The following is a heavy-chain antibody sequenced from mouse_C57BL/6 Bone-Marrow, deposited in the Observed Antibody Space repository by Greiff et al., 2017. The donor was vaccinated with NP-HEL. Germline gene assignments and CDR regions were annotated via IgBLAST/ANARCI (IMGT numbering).Heavy chain of an antibody. Sequence: VQRVESGAELVMPGASVKLSCKASGYTFTSYWMHWVKQRPGQGLEWIGEIDPSDSYTNYNQKFKGKSTLTVDKSSSTAYMQLSSLTSEDSAVYYCARKRGQLRLPWFAYWGQGTLVTVSA. CDR1: GYTFTSYW. CDR2: IDPSDSYT. V-gene: IGHV1-69*01. CDR3: ARKRGQLRLPWFAY. D-gene: IGHD3-2*02. J-gene: IGHJ3*01.